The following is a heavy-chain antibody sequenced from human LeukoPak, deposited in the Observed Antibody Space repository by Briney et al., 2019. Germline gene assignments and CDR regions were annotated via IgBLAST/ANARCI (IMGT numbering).Heavy chain of an antibody. V-gene: IGHV5-51*01. CDR2: IDPGDSDT. CDR3: ARPAPHQVYNWNYEAFDI. J-gene: IGHJ3*02. Sequence: GESLKISCKGSGYSFISYWIGWVRQMPGKGLEWMGVIDPGDSDTRYSPSFQGQVTISADKSITTAYLQWISLKASDTAMYYCARPAPHQVYNWNYEAFDIWGQGTMVTVSS. D-gene: IGHD1-7*01. CDR1: GYSFISYW.